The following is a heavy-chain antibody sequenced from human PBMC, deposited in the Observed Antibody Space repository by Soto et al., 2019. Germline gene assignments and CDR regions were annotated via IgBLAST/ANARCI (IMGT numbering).Heavy chain of an antibody. D-gene: IGHD6-13*01. CDR1: GYTSTSYG. CDR3: ARESVRQQLAYYFDY. J-gene: IGHJ4*02. Sequence: ASVKVSCKASGYTSTSYGISWVRQAPGQGLEWMGWISAYSGNTNYAQKLQGRVTMTTDTSKNQFSLQLNSVTPEDTAVYYCARESVRQQLAYYFDYWGQGTLVTVSS. V-gene: IGHV1-18*01. CDR2: ISAYSGNT.